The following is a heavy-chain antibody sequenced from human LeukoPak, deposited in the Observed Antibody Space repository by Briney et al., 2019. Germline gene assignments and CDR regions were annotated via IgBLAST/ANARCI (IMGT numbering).Heavy chain of an antibody. V-gene: IGHV3-23*01. J-gene: IGHJ5*02. CDR3: AKEDIVVVPAVNWFDP. CDR2: ISGSGGST. D-gene: IGHD2-2*01. Sequence: GGSLRLSCAAPGFTFSSYAMSWVRQAPGKGLEWVSAISGSGGSTYYADSVKGRFTISRDNSKNTLYLQMNSLRAKDTAVYYCAKEDIVVVPAVNWFDPWGQGTLVTVSS. CDR1: GFTFSSYA.